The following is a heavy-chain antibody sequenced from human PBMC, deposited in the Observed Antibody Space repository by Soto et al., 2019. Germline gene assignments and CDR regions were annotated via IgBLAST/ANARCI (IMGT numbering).Heavy chain of an antibody. J-gene: IGHJ4*02. CDR2: IYYSGNT. Sequence: QLQLQESGPGLVKPSETLSLTCTVSGGSISSSSYYWGWIRQPPGKGLEWIGSIYYSGNTYYTPSLKSRVTISVDTSKTQFSLKLSSVTAADTAVYYCAREGGRYCTGGSCQVDYWGQGTLVTVSS. CDR3: AREGGRYCTGGSCQVDY. CDR1: GGSISSSSYY. V-gene: IGHV4-39*02. D-gene: IGHD2-15*01.